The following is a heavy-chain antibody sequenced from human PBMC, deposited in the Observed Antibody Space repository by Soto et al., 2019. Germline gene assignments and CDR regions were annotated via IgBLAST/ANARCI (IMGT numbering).Heavy chain of an antibody. D-gene: IGHD2-2*01. Sequence: PSETLSLTCAVSGGSISSGGYSWSWIRQPPGKGLEWIGYIYHSGSTYYKPSLKSRVTISVDRSKNQFSLKLSSVTAADTAVYYCARVVVLVPAARFDPWGQGTLVTVS. CDR3: ARVVVLVPAARFDP. J-gene: IGHJ5*02. CDR1: GGSISSGGYS. V-gene: IGHV4-30-2*01. CDR2: IYHSGST.